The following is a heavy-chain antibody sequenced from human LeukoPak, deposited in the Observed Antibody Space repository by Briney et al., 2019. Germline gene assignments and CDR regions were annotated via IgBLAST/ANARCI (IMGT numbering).Heavy chain of an antibody. CDR2: IYYSGST. CDR1: GGSISSYY. Sequence: SETLSFTCTVSGGSISSYYWSWIRQPPGKGLEWIGYIYYSGSTNYNPSLKSRVTISVDTSKNQFSLKLSSVTAADTAVYYCARDGCSSTGCSYAFDIWGQGTMVTVSS. J-gene: IGHJ3*02. D-gene: IGHD2-2*01. CDR3: ARDGCSSTGCSYAFDI. V-gene: IGHV4-59*01.